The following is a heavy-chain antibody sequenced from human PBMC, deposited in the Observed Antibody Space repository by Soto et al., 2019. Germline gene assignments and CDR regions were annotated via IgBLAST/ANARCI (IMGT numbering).Heavy chain of an antibody. V-gene: IGHV3-21*01. D-gene: IGHD3-10*01. CDR3: ATFGDAKDFDP. CDR2: IRNGSSNI. J-gene: IGHJ5*02. CDR1: GFTFSSYG. Sequence: PGGSLRLSCAASGFTFSSYGMHWVRQAPGKGLEWVSVIRNGSSNIYYADSVKGRFTISRDNAKNSLYLQMNSLRAEDTAVYYCATFGDAKDFDPWGQGTLVTVSS.